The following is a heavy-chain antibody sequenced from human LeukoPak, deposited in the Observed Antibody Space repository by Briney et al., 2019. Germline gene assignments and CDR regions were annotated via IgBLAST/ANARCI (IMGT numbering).Heavy chain of an antibody. Sequence: SETLSLTCTVSGGSISSYYWSWIRQPPGKGVEWIGYIYYSGSTNYNPSLKSRVTISVDTSKNQFSLKLSSVTPADTAVYYCAGGGYYGSGNDFRFDPWGQGTLVTVSS. D-gene: IGHD3-10*01. J-gene: IGHJ5*02. CDR2: IYYSGST. CDR3: AGGGYYGSGNDFRFDP. V-gene: IGHV4-59*01. CDR1: GGSISSYY.